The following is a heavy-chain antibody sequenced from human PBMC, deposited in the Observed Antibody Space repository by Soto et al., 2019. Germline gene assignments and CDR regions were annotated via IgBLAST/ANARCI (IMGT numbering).Heavy chain of an antibody. CDR2: IIPNFGTA. D-gene: IGHD2-8*01. CDR3: ATFFTPFPNANRPY. V-gene: IGHV1-69*06. CDR1: GGTFSSYA. Sequence: SVKVSCKASGGTFSSYAISWVRQAPGQGLEWMGGIIPNFGTANYAQKFQGRVTITEDTSTDTAYMELSSLRSEDTAVYCCATFFTPFPNANRPYWGQGTLVTVSS. J-gene: IGHJ4*02.